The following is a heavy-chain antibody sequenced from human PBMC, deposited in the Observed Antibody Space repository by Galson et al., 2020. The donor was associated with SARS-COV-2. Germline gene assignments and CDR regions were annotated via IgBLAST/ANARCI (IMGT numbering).Heavy chain of an antibody. CDR1: GGSISSGGYS. V-gene: IGHV4-30-2*01. J-gene: IGHJ4*02. CDR2: IYHSGST. D-gene: IGHD7-27*01. CDR3: ARGRLGILDY. Sequence: SETLSLTCAVSGGSISSGGYSWSWIRQPPGKGLEWIGYIYHSGSTYYNPSLKSRVTISVDRSKNQFSLKLSSVTAADTAVYYCARGRLGILDYWGQGTLVTVSS.